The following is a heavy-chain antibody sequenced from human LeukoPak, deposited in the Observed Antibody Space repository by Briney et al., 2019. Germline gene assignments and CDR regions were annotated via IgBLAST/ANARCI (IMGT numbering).Heavy chain of an antibody. J-gene: IGHJ5*02. CDR3: AKGLVAVAGTGYDWFDP. V-gene: IGHV3-23*01. D-gene: IGHD6-19*01. CDR1: GFTFSSYA. Sequence: GGSLRLSCAASGFTFSSYAMSWVRQAPGKGLEWVSAISGSGGNTYYADSVKGRFTISRDNSKNTLYLQMNSLRAEDAAVYYCAKGLVAVAGTGYDWFDPWGQGTLVTVSS. CDR2: ISGSGGNT.